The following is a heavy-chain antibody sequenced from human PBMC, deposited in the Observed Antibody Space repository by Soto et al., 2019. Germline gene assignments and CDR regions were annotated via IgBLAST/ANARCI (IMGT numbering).Heavy chain of an antibody. CDR2: ISAYNGNT. Sequence: QVQLVQSGAEVKKPGASVKVSCKASGYTFTSYGISWVRQAPGQGLEWMGWISAYNGNTNSAQKLQGRVTMTTATSPTTASMGLRSLSTDGTTVYNSAREIPPSLNWGPGTVVTVSS. CDR3: AREIPPSLN. J-gene: IGHJ4*02. V-gene: IGHV1-18*01. D-gene: IGHD2-2*01. CDR1: GYTFTSYG.